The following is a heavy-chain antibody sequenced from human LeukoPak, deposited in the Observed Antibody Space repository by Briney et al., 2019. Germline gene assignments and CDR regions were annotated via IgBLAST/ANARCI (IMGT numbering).Heavy chain of an antibody. D-gene: IGHD3-10*01. CDR2: INQDGSEL. CDR3: ARERGGQDWDFDL. J-gene: IGHJ2*01. CDR1: GFTLSRYW. Sequence: GGSLRLSCAASGFTLSRYWMTWVRQAPGKGLQWVANINQDGSELYYVDSVKGRFTISRDNSEKMLYLQMNSLRVEDTAVYYCARERGGQDWDFDLWGRGTLVTVSS. V-gene: IGHV3-7*01.